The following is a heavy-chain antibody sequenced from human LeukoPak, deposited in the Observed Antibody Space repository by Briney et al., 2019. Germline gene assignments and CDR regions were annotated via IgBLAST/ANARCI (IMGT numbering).Heavy chain of an antibody. V-gene: IGHV4-4*02. D-gene: IGHD2-8*01. Sequence: PSETLSLTCGASGGSISNTNRWSWVRQPPGQGLEWIGEISLAGLTHYNPSLESRVTVSLDKSKNQLSLNLTSVTAADTAVYYCSRENGAFSPFGYWGQGILVTVLS. CDR2: ISLAGLT. J-gene: IGHJ4*02. CDR3: SRENGAFSPFGY. CDR1: GGSISNTNR.